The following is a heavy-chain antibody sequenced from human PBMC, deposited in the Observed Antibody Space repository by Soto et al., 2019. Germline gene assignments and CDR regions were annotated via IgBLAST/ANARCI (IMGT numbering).Heavy chain of an antibody. CDR2: ISSSSSTV. J-gene: IGHJ4*02. V-gene: IGHV3-48*02. D-gene: IGHD1-26*01. CDR1: GFSFSTYS. Sequence: EVQLVESGGGLEQPGGSLRLSCAASGFSFSTYSMNWVRQAPGKGLEWVSYISSSSSTVYYADSVKGRFTISRDNAKNSLYLQMNSLRDEDTAVHYCTRESTSTLGIVGAIYGDHWGQGTLVTVSS. CDR3: TRESTSTLGIVGAIYGDH.